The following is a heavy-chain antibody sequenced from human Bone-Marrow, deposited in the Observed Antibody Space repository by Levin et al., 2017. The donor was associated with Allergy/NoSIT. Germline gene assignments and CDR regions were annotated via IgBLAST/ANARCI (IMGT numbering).Heavy chain of an antibody. CDR3: AKDRAWADCGDPVFDY. CDR1: GFDFSTYG. D-gene: IGHD4-17*01. Sequence: GGSLRLSCAASGFDFSTYGMSWVRQSPGKGLEWVSGISGSGESRYYTDSVKGRFTISRDNSKSTVYLEINSLRGEDTAVYYCAKDRAWADCGDPVFDYWGPGTLVTVSS. CDR2: ISGSGESR. V-gene: IGHV3-23*01. J-gene: IGHJ4*02.